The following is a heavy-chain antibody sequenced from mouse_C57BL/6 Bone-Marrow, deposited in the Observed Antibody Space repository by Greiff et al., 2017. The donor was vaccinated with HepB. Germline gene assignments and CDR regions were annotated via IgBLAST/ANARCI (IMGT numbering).Heavy chain of an antibody. J-gene: IGHJ3*01. Sequence: EVKVVESGGGLVKPGGSLKLSCAASGFTFSSYAMSWVRQTPEKRLEWVATISDGGSYTYYPDNVKGRFTISRDNAKNNLYLQMSHLKSEDTAMYYCARAYDYDRGAWFAYWGQGTLVTVSA. D-gene: IGHD2-4*01. CDR2: ISDGGSYT. V-gene: IGHV5-4*03. CDR3: ARAYDYDRGAWFAY. CDR1: GFTFSSYA.